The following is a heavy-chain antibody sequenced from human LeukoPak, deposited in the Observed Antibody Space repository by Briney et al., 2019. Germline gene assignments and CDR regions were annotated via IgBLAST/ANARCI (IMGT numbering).Heavy chain of an antibody. J-gene: IGHJ5*02. CDR1: GYTFTSYA. D-gene: IGHD3-22*01. V-gene: IGHV1-2*02. CDR2: INPNSGGT. CDR3: AREHTYYYDSRINWFDP. Sequence: ASVKVSCKASGYTFTSYAMNWVRQAPGQGLEWMGWINPNSGGTNYAQNFPGTVTMTRDTSISTAYMELSRLRSDDTAVYYCAREHTYYYDSRINWFDPWGQGTLVTVSS.